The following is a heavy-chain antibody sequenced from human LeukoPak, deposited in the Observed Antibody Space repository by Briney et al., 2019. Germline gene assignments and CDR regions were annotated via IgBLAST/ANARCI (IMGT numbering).Heavy chain of an antibody. J-gene: IGHJ4*02. CDR3: ARDPVEWELLLDY. D-gene: IGHD1-26*01. Sequence: PGGSLRLSCAASGFTFSSYSMNWVRQAPGKRLEWVANMNIDGSEKYYAGSVRGRFSISRDNARNSVYLQMASLRVEDTAVYYCARDPVEWELLLDYWGQGTLVTVSS. CDR1: GFTFSSYS. CDR2: MNIDGSEK. V-gene: IGHV3-7*01.